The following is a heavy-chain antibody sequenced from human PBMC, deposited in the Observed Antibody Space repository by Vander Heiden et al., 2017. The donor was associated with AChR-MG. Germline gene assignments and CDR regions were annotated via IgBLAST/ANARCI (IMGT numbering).Heavy chain of an antibody. CDR3: AKDSSTSSNFDY. CDR1: GFPFSSYA. Sequence: EVQLLESGGGLVQPGGSLRLSCAASGFPFSSYARSWVRQAPGKALEWVSAISGSGGSTYYADSVKGRCTISRDNSKNTLYLQMNSLRAEDTAVYYCAKDSSTSSNFDYWGQGTLVTVSS. CDR2: ISGSGGST. V-gene: IGHV3-23*01. J-gene: IGHJ4*02. D-gene: IGHD2-2*01.